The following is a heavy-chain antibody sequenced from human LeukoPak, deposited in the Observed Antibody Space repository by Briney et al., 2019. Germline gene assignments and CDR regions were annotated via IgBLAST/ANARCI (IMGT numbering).Heavy chain of an antibody. V-gene: IGHV4-39*01. J-gene: IGHJ4*02. D-gene: IGHD6-13*01. CDR1: GGSISSYY. CDR2: IYYSGST. Sequence: SETLSLTCTVSGGSISSYYWGWIRQPPGKGLEWIGSIYYSGSTYYNPSLKSRVTISVDTSKNQFSLKLSSVTAADTAVYYCARHGVAAAAPYFDYWGQGTLATVSS. CDR3: ARHGVAAAAPYFDY.